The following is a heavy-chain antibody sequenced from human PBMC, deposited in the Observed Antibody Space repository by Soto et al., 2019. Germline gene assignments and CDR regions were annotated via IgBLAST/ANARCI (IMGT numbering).Heavy chain of an antibody. CDR1: GYTFTSYY. CDR2: INPNSGGT. CDR3: ARDEYSSSSGAFDI. J-gene: IGHJ3*02. Sequence: ASVKVSCKASGYTFTSYYMHWVRQAPGQGLEWMGWINPNSGGTNYAQKFQGRVTMTRDTSISTAYMELSRLRSDDTAVYYCARDEYSSSSGAFDIWGQGTMVTVSS. V-gene: IGHV1-2*02. D-gene: IGHD6-6*01.